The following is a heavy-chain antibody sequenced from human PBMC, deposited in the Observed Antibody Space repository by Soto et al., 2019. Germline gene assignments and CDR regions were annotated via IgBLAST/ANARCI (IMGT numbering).Heavy chain of an antibody. CDR3: AREGVAGTETYYFDY. J-gene: IGHJ4*02. V-gene: IGHV4-31*03. CDR1: GGSISSGGYY. D-gene: IGHD6-19*01. Sequence: QVQLQESGPGLVKPSQTLSLTCTVSGGSISSGGYYWSWIRQHPGKGLEWIGYIYYSGSTYYNPSLKSRVTISVETSKNQFSLKLSSVTAADTAVYYCAREGVAGTETYYFDYWGQGTLVTVSS. CDR2: IYYSGST.